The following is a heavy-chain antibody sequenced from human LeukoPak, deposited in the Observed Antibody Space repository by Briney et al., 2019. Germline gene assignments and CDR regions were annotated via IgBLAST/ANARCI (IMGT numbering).Heavy chain of an antibody. CDR3: ARDLLNEGNHLDY. Sequence: SETLSLTCTVSGGTISSGDYYWSWIRQPPGKGLEWIGYIYYSGSTYYNPSLKSRVTISVDTSKNQFSLKLSSVTAADTAVYYCARDLLNEGNHLDYWGQGTLVTVSS. D-gene: IGHD4-23*01. CDR2: IYYSGST. V-gene: IGHV4-30-4*01. CDR1: GGTISSGDYY. J-gene: IGHJ4*02.